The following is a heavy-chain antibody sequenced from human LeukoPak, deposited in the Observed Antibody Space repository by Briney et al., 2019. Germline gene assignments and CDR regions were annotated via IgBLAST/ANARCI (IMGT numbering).Heavy chain of an antibody. J-gene: IGHJ4*02. D-gene: IGHD3-22*01. Sequence: ASVKVSCKASGYTFTSYGISWVRQAPGQGLEWMGWINAYNGNTNYAQKLQGRVTMTTDTSTSTAYMELRSLRSDDTAVYYCARDSLEDDSSGYDYWGQGTLVTVSS. CDR2: INAYNGNT. CDR1: GYTFTSYG. V-gene: IGHV1-18*01. CDR3: ARDSLEDDSSGYDY.